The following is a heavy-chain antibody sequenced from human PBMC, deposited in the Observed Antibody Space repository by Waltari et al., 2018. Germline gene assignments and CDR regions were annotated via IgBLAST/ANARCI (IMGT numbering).Heavy chain of an antibody. J-gene: IGHJ5*02. CDR3: ARGRDVFANFDYNWFDP. D-gene: IGHD3-3*01. CDR1: GYSLTNYE. V-gene: IGHV1-8*02. CDR2: VNPNSGAT. Sequence: QVQLVQSGAGVFMARVTANGTRQAPGYSLTNYEINWVRQAAGQGHEWKGWVNPNSGATAYAQRFQGRITMTWDTSISTAYMELSNRRPDDTAVLYCARGRDVFANFDYNWFDPWGQGTLVTVSS.